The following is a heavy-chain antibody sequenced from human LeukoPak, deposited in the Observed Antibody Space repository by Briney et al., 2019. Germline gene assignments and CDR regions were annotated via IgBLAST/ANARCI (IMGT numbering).Heavy chain of an antibody. V-gene: IGHV4-4*07. CDR3: ARDGSSFWSGTFFDS. Sequence: PSETLSLTCTVSGGSISNYYCNWIRQPAGKGLEWIGRVYASGSTDYSPSLKSRVTMSIDTSKNQFSLQLNSVTAADTAVYYCARDGSSFWSGTFFDSWGRGTLVTVSS. D-gene: IGHD3-3*01. CDR1: GGSISNYY. CDR2: VYASGST. J-gene: IGHJ4*02.